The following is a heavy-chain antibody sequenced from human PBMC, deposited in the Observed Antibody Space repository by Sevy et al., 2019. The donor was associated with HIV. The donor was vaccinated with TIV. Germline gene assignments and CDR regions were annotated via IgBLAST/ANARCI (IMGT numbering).Heavy chain of an antibody. Sequence: SETLSLTCAVSGYSISSGYYWGWIRQPPGKGLEWIGSIYHSGSTYYNPSLKSRVTISVDTSKNQFSLKVSSVTAADTAVYYCARHERDSGSYKNYYYYYMDVWGKGTTVTVSS. V-gene: IGHV4-38-2*01. CDR2: IYHSGST. J-gene: IGHJ6*03. D-gene: IGHD6-6*01. CDR3: ARHERDSGSYKNYYYYYMDV. CDR1: GYSISSGYY.